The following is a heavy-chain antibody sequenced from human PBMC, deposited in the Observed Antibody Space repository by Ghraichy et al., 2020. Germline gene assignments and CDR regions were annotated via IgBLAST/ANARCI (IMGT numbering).Heavy chain of an antibody. CDR3: VRDSRVMPVNWFDP. J-gene: IGHJ5*02. D-gene: IGHD3-16*01. V-gene: IGHV4-31*03. CDR2: IYYSGNT. CDR1: TGSISSDGYY. Sequence: SETLSLTCIVSTGSISSDGYYWSWIRQRPGKGLEWIGYIYYSGNTYYNPSLRSRATISVDTSKNQFSLRLSSVTAADTAVYYCVRDSRVMPVNWFDPWGQGTLVTVSS.